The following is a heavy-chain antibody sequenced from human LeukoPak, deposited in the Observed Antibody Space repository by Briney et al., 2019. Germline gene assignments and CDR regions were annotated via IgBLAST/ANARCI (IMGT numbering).Heavy chain of an antibody. J-gene: IGHJ4*02. CDR1: GFTFSGSA. V-gene: IGHV3-73*01. CDR3: GRDSRSILIDV. Sequence: PGGSLRLSCVVSGFTFSGSAVHWVRQASGKGLEWVGRIRSKANNYATAYAASVKGRFTISRDNSKNTLYLQMNSLRVEDTAVYYCGRDSRSILIDVWGQGTPVTISS. D-gene: IGHD3-3*01. CDR2: IRSKANNYAT.